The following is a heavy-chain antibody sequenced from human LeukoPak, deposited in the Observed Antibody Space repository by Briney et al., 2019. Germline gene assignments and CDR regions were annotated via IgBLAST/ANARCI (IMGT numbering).Heavy chain of an antibody. D-gene: IGHD2-15*01. V-gene: IGHV4-34*01. CDR2: INHSGST. CDR1: GGSFSGYY. CDR3: ARRSVLRLVAYYYYYMDV. Sequence: SETLSLTCAVYGGSFSGYYWSWIRQPPGKGLEWIGEINHSGSTNYNPSLKSRVTISVDTSKNQFSLKLSSVTAADTAVYYCARRSVLRLVAYYYYYMDVWGKGTTVTISS. J-gene: IGHJ6*03.